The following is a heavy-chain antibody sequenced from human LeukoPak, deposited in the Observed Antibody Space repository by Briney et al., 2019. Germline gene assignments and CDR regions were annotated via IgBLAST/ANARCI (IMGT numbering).Heavy chain of an antibody. Sequence: ASVKVSCKASEYTFTDYYVHWVRQAPGQGLEWMGWINPNTGGTNYAQKFQGRVTMTRDTSISTGYMDLSGLRSDDTAVYYCARAKANWGSGDYWDQVTLVTVSS. V-gene: IGHV1-2*02. D-gene: IGHD7-27*01. CDR3: ARAKANWGSGDY. CDR2: INPNTGGT. CDR1: EYTFTDYY. J-gene: IGHJ4*02.